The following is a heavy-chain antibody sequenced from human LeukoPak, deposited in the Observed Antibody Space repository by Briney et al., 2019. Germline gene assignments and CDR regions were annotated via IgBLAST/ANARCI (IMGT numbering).Heavy chain of an antibody. D-gene: IGHD2-2*01. CDR2: IIPIFGTA. CDR1: GGTFSSYA. CDR3: ARARTIVVVPAANGYYGMDV. Sequence: ASVKVSCKASGGTFSSYAISWVRQAPGQGLEWMGGIIPIFGTANYAQKFQGRVTITADESTSTAYMELSSLRSEDTAVHYCARARTIVVVPAANGYYGMDVWGQGTTVTVSS. J-gene: IGHJ6*02. V-gene: IGHV1-69*13.